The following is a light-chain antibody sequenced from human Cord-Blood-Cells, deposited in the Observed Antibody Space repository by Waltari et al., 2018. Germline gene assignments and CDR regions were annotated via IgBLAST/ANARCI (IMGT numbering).Light chain of an antibody. CDR1: QSVLYSSNNKHY. CDR3: QQYYSTPRT. CDR2: WAS. J-gene: IGKJ1*01. Sequence: DIVMIQSPDSLAVSLGARATINCKSSQSVLYSSNNKHYLAWYQQKPGQPPKLLIYWASTRESGVPDRFSGSGSGTDFTLTISSLQAEDVAVYYCQQYYSTPRTFGQGTKVEIK. V-gene: IGKV4-1*01.